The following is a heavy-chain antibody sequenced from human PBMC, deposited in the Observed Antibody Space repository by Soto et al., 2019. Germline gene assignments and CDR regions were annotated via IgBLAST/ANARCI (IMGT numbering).Heavy chain of an antibody. Sequence: PWGSLRLSCAASGFTFSSYWMHWVRQAPGKGLVWVSRIKYDGSITNYADSVKGRFTISRDNAKNTLFLQLNSLRAEDTALYYCARDLDTTSSPFYFDYWGQGIMVTVPQ. D-gene: IGHD6-6*01. CDR3: ARDLDTTSSPFYFDY. CDR1: GFTFSSYW. CDR2: IKYDGSIT. V-gene: IGHV3-74*01. J-gene: IGHJ4*02.